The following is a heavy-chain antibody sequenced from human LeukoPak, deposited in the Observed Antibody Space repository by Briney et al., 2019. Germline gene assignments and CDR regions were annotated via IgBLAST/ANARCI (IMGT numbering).Heavy chain of an antibody. Sequence: TGGSLRLSCVAAGFSFSDSWMTWVRQAPGKGLEWVANIDQDGGQIHYVDSVKRRFTISRDNARNSLYLQMNSLRAEDTAVYYCARIPVWGKGTTVTVSS. V-gene: IGHV3-7*01. J-gene: IGHJ6*04. CDR2: IDQDGGQI. CDR3: ARIPV. CDR1: GFSFSDSW.